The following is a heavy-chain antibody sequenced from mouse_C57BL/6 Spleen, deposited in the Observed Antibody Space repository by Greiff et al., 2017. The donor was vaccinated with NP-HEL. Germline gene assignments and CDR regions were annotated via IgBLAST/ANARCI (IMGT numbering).Heavy chain of an antibody. CDR3: TRAGAQATDYFDY. V-gene: IGHV5-9-1*02. CDR1: GFTFSSYA. J-gene: IGHJ2*01. D-gene: IGHD3-2*02. CDR2: ISSGGDYI. Sequence: EVMLVESGEGLVKPGGSLKLSCAASGFTFSSYAMSWVRQTPEKRLEWVAYISSGGDYIYYADTVKGRFTISRDNARNTLYLQMSSLKSEDTAMYYCTRAGAQATDYFDYWGQGTTLTVSS.